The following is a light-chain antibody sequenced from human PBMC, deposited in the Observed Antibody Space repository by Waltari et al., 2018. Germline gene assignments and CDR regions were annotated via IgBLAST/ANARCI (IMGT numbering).Light chain of an antibody. CDR3: QSFDSSLDGYV. Sequence: QSVLTQPPSVSGAPGQRVTISCTGSSSKIGSYYHVRWYHHIPGTAPKVLLYANHNRPSGVPDRSSGSKSGASASLAIPVLQAEDEADSYCQSFDSSLDGYVFGTGTKVTLL. V-gene: IGLV1-40*01. J-gene: IGLJ1*01. CDR2: ANH. CDR1: SSKIGSYYH.